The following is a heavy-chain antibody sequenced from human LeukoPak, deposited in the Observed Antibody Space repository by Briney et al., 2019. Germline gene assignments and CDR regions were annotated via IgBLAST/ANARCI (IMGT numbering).Heavy chain of an antibody. V-gene: IGHV3-15*01. Sequence: GGSLRPSCAASGFTFSSYAMSWVRQAPGKGLEWVGRIKSKTDGGTTDYAAPVKGRFTISRDDSKNTLYLQMNSLKTEDTAVYYCTTGYCSSTSCSTLDYWGQGTLVTVSS. J-gene: IGHJ4*02. CDR3: TTGYCSSTSCSTLDY. D-gene: IGHD2-2*01. CDR2: IKSKTDGGTT. CDR1: GFTFSSYA.